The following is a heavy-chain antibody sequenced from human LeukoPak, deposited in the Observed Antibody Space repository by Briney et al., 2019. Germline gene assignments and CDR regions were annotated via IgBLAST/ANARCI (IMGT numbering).Heavy chain of an antibody. CDR1: GGSISSYY. Sequence: PSETLSLTCTVSGGSISSYYWSWIRQPQGKGLEWVGYIYYSGSTNYNPSLKSRVTISVDTSKNQFSLKLSSVTAADTAVYYCARTDVRYYYGSGSYYTSQYFDYWGQGTLVTVSS. J-gene: IGHJ4*02. V-gene: IGHV4-59*08. CDR2: IYYSGST. D-gene: IGHD3-10*01. CDR3: ARTDVRYYYGSGSYYTSQYFDY.